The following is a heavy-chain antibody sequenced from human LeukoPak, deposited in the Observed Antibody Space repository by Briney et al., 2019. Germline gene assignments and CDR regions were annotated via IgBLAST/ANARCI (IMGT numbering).Heavy chain of an antibody. V-gene: IGHV3-30-3*01. D-gene: IGHD5-24*01. Sequence: QPRSSLRLSCAASGFTFSNFGMYWVRRAPGKGLEWVAVISYGGSNKYHADSVKGRFTISRDNSKNTLSLQMNSLRLEDTAVYYCARDKYGYNTPIDYWGQGTLVTVPS. J-gene: IGHJ4*02. CDR1: GFTFSNFG. CDR2: ISYGGSNK. CDR3: ARDKYGYNTPIDY.